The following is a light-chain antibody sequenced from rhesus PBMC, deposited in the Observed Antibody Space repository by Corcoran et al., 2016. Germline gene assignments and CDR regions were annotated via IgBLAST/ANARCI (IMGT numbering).Light chain of an antibody. CDR1: QGISNW. CDR2: RAS. Sequence: DIQMTQSPSSLSASVGDRVTITCRASQGISNWLAWYQQKPGKAPKLLIYRASNLEKGVPSRVSGSGYGTDFTLTISSLQPEDIATYYCQQHDNSPHRFGQGTRVEIK. V-gene: IGKV1-69*01. J-gene: IGKJ2*01. CDR3: QQHDNSPHR.